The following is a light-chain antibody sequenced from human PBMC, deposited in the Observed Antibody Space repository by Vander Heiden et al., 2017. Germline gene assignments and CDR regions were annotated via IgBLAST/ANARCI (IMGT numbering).Light chain of an antibody. CDR2: DAS. CDR3: HRRSNWGLT. V-gene: IGKV3-11*01. J-gene: IGKJ4*01. Sequence: EIVLTQSPATLSLSPGERATLSCRASQSVSSYLAWYQQKPVQAPRLLIYDASNRATGIPARFSRSGSGTDFTLTISSLVLEDSAVYYCHRRSNWGLTFGGGTKVXIK. CDR1: QSVSSY.